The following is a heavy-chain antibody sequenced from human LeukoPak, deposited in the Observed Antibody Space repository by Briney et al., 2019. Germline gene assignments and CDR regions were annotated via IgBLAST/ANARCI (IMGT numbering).Heavy chain of an antibody. CDR1: GFTFSSYW. Sequence: GGSLRLSCAAYGFTFSSYWMHWVRQAPGKGLVWVSRINSDGSSTSYADSVKGRFTISRDNAKNTLYLQMNSLRAEDTAVYYCASVGATRHFDYWGQGTLVTVSS. V-gene: IGHV3-74*01. CDR3: ASVGATRHFDY. D-gene: IGHD1-26*01. CDR2: INSDGSST. J-gene: IGHJ4*02.